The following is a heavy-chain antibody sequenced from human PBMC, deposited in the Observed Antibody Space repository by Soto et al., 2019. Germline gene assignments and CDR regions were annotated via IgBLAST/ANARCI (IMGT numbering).Heavy chain of an antibody. D-gene: IGHD1-26*01. V-gene: IGHV3-53*02. J-gene: IGHJ4*02. Sequence: EVQVVETGGGLIQPGGSLRLSCAASGFTVSRSYMSWVRQAPGKGLEWVSSIYTPGSTYYADSVKGRFTISRDNSKNTLYLQMNTLRAEDTAVYYCARGLVGSTTAFELWGQGTLVTVSS. CDR2: IYTPGST. CDR3: ARGLVGSTTAFEL. CDR1: GFTVSRSY.